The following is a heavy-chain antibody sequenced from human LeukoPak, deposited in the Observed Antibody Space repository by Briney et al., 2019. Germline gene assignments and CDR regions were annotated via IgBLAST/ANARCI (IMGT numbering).Heavy chain of an antibody. Sequence: SGTLSLTCTVSGGSINNGDYYWSWVRQPPGKDLEWIGYIYYSGSTLYNPSLRSRVTMSIAMSKNQFSLKLNSVTAADTAVYYCVRETYSGNQRGFDYWGQGTLVTVSS. CDR2: IYYSGST. J-gene: IGHJ4*02. D-gene: IGHD1-26*01. V-gene: IGHV4-30-4*01. CDR3: VRETYSGNQRGFDY. CDR1: GGSINNGDYY.